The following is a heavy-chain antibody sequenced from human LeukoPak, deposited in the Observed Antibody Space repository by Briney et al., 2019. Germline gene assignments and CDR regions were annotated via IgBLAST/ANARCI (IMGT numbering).Heavy chain of an antibody. J-gene: IGHJ4*02. D-gene: IGHD2-2*01. V-gene: IGHV1-46*01. CDR2: INPSGGST. CDR3: ARDRVSYALDY. Sequence: ASVTASFKASGYTFTNYYMHWVRQAPGQGRDGMGIINPSGGSTSYAQKFQGRVTMTRDTSTSTVYMELSSLRSEGTAVYYCARDRVSYALDYWGQGTLVTVSS. CDR1: GYTFTNYY.